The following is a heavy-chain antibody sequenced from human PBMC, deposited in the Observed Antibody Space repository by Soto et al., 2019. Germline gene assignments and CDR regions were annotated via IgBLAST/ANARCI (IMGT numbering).Heavy chain of an antibody. D-gene: IGHD5-12*01. Sequence: EVQLMESGGGLVKPGGSLRLSCAASGFTFSNYTMIWVRQAPGKGLEWVSSISSSSSYIYYADSVKGRFTISRDNAKNSLYLQMNSLRAEDTAVYYCARFGYTTEAHWGQGTLVTVSS. CDR1: GFTFSNYT. V-gene: IGHV3-21*01. CDR3: ARFGYTTEAH. CDR2: ISSSSSYI. J-gene: IGHJ4*02.